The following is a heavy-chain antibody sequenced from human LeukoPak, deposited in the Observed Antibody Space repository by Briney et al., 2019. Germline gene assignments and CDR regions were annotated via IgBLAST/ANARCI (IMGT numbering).Heavy chain of an antibody. CDR2: FDPEDGET. J-gene: IGHJ4*02. CDR3: ARVNLAGDYQLPDFDY. Sequence: ASVKVSCKVSGYTLTELSMHWVRQAPGKGLEWMGGFDPEDGETIYAQKFQGRVTMTEDTSTDTAYMELSSLRSEDTAVYYCARVNLAGDYQLPDFDYWGQGTLVTVSS. V-gene: IGHV1-24*01. CDR1: GYTLTELS. D-gene: IGHD2-2*01.